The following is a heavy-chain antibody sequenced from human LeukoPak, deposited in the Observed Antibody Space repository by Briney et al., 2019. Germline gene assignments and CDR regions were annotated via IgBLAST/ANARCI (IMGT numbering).Heavy chain of an antibody. D-gene: IGHD4-17*01. J-gene: IGHJ4*02. Sequence: SQTLSLTCTVSGGSDSSGGYYWSWIRQHPGQGLEWIGYIYYSGSTYYNPSLQSRVTISVDTSKNQFSLKLSSVTAADTAVYYCARSAQTVTTFPLDYWGQGTLVTVSS. CDR3: ARSAQTVTTFPLDY. CDR2: IYYSGST. V-gene: IGHV4-31*03. CDR1: GGSDSSGGYY.